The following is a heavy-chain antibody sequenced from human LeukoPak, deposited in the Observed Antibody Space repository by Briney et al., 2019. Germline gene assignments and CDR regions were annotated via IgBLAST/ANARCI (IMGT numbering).Heavy chain of an antibody. V-gene: IGHV4-39*07. CDR3: AREPTKGVAPYYFDY. J-gene: IGHJ4*02. CDR1: GGSMSISSYF. CDR2: IFYSGRT. Sequence: SETLSLTCTVSGGSMSISSYFWGWIRQPPGKGLEWIGSIFYSGRTYYNPSLRSRVTVSVDTSKQQFSLKVTSVTAADTAVYYCAREPTKGVAPYYFDYWGQGTLVTVSS. D-gene: IGHD1/OR15-1a*01.